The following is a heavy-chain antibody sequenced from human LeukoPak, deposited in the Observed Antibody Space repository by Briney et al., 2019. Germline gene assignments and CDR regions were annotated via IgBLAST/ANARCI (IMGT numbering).Heavy chain of an antibody. D-gene: IGHD3-10*01. J-gene: IGHJ4*02. CDR3: AREGGVLWFGELSPYYFDY. V-gene: IGHV4-39*07. Sequence: SETLSLTCTVSGGSISTSSYYWGWIRQPPGKGLECIGNIYYSGSTYYNPSLKSRVTISVDTSKNQFSLKLSSVTAADTAVYYCAREGGVLWFGELSPYYFDYWGQGTLVTVSS. CDR2: IYYSGST. CDR1: GGSISTSSYY.